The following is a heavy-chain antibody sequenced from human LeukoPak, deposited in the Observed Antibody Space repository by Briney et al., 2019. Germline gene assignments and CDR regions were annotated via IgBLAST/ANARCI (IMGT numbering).Heavy chain of an antibody. D-gene: IGHD6-19*01. CDR1: GGSISSSSYY. V-gene: IGHV4-39*01. CDR3: ARPDPKSSSGWFRGENWFDP. Sequence: PSETLSLTCTVSGGSISSSSYYWGWIRQPPGKGLEWIGSIYYSGSTYYNPPLKSRVTISVDTSKNQFSLKLSSVTAADTAVYYCARPDPKSSSGWFRGENWFDPWGQGTLVTVSS. J-gene: IGHJ5*02. CDR2: IYYSGST.